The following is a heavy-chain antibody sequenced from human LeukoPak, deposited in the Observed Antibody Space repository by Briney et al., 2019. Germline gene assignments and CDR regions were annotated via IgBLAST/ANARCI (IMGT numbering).Heavy chain of an antibody. CDR3: AREFHIAVASDY. Sequence: ASVKVSCKASGYTFTDYYMHWVRQAPGQGLEWMGIINPSGGSTSYAQKFQGRVTMTRDMSTSTVYMELSSLRSEDTAVYYCAREFHIAVASDYWGQGTLVTVSS. D-gene: IGHD6-19*01. CDR1: GYTFTDYY. CDR2: INPSGGST. J-gene: IGHJ4*02. V-gene: IGHV1-46*01.